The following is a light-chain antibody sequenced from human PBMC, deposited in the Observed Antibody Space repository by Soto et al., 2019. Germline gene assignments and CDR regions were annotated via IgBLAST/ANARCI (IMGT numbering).Light chain of an antibody. CDR3: QQYDNLPLT. CDR1: QDISNY. V-gene: IGKV1-33*01. J-gene: IGKJ4*01. Sequence: DIQMTQSPSSLSASVGDRVTITCQASQDISNYLNWYQQKPGKAPKLLIYDASNLETGVPSRFSGSVSGTDFTFTISSMQPEDIATSYCQQYDNLPLTFGGGTKVEIK. CDR2: DAS.